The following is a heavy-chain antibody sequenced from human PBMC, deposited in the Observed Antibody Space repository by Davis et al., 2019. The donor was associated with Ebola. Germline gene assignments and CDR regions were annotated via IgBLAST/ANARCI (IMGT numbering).Heavy chain of an antibody. Sequence: AASVKVSCKASGGTFSSYAISWVRQAPGQGLEWMGRIIPILGIANYAQKFQGRVTITADKSTSTAYMELSSLRSEDTAVYYCASAPSYSSGWYYFDYWGQGTLVTVSS. J-gene: IGHJ4*02. D-gene: IGHD6-19*01. CDR3: ASAPSYSSGWYYFDY. V-gene: IGHV1-69*04. CDR1: GGTFSSYA. CDR2: IIPILGIA.